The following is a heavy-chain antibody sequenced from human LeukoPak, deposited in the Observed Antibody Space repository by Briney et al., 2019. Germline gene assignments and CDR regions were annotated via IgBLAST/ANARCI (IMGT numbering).Heavy chain of an antibody. J-gene: IGHJ5*02. V-gene: IGHV3-30-3*01. Sequence: GGSLRLSCAASGFTFSSYAMHWVRQAPGKGLEWVAVISYDGSNKYYADSVKGRFTISRDNSKNTLYLQMNSLRAEDMAVYYCARDSGYDVRNWFDPWGQGTLVTVSS. D-gene: IGHD5-12*01. CDR2: ISYDGSNK. CDR3: ARDSGYDVRNWFDP. CDR1: GFTFSSYA.